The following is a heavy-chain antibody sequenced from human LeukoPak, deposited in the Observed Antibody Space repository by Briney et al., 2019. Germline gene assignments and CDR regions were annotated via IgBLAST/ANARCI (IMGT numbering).Heavy chain of an antibody. CDR1: GYTFISSG. D-gene: IGHD6-13*01. CDR3: ASSSWSSEYFHY. V-gene: IGHV3-23*01. CDR2: MVGSCGTT. Sequence: GGSLRLSCAEPGYTFISSGLSWVRQAPGKGLEWVSAMVGSCGTTIYADSVKGRFTISRDNSKNTLYLQLNSLRAEDTAVYFCASSSWSSEYFHYWGQGTLVTVSS. J-gene: IGHJ1*01.